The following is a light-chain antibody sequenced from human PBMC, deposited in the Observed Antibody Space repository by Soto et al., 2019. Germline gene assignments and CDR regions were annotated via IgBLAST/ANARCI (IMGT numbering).Light chain of an antibody. Sequence: QSALTQPRSASGSPGQSITISCTGTSSDVGGYNYVSWYQQHPAKAPKLIIFDVSKRPSGVPNRFSGSKSDNTAPLTISGLRAEDEADYYCCSYVGRNTYVFGTGTKVTVL. CDR1: SSDVGGYNY. J-gene: IGLJ1*01. CDR2: DVS. V-gene: IGLV2-11*01. CDR3: CSYVGRNTYV.